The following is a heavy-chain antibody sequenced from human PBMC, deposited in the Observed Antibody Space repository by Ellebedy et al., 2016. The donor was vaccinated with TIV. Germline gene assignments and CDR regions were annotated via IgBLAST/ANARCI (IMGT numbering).Heavy chain of an antibody. V-gene: IGHV3-23*01. D-gene: IGHD1-26*01. CDR3: AKGQSREYSGAHRY. CDR1: GFTFSNFA. Sequence: GGSLRLSCAASGFTFSNFAMSWFRQAPGKGLEWVSALSESGINTYYADSVKGRFTISRDNSKNTVYMQMNTLRAADTALYFCAKGQSREYSGAHRYWGQGTLVTVSS. CDR2: LSESGINT. J-gene: IGHJ4*02.